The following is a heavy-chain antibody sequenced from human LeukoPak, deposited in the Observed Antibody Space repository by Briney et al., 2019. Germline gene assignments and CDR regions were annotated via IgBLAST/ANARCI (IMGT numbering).Heavy chain of an antibody. D-gene: IGHD3-22*01. V-gene: IGHV3-74*01. CDR1: GFTLSRYW. Sequence: PGGTLRLSCAASGFTLSRYWMHWVRQAPGKGLVWVSRINSDGSSTSHADSVKGRFTISRDNAKNTLYLQMNSLRAEDTAVYYCARYYDGTDYWGQGTLVTVSS. CDR2: INSDGSST. J-gene: IGHJ4*02. CDR3: ARYYDGTDY.